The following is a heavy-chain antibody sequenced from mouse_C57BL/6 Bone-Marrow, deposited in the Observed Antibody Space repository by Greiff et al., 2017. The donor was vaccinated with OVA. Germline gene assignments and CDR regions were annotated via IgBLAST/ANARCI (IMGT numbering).Heavy chain of an antibody. Sequence: VQLQQSGAELVRPGASVTLSCKASGYTFTDYEMHWVKQTPVHGLEWIGAIDPETGGTAYNQKFKGKAILTADKSSSTAYMELRSLTSEDSAVYYCARPSNPYAMDYWGQGTSVTVSS. CDR2: IDPETGGT. CDR3: ARPSNPYAMDY. V-gene: IGHV1-15*01. J-gene: IGHJ4*01. D-gene: IGHD2-10*02. CDR1: GYTFTDYE.